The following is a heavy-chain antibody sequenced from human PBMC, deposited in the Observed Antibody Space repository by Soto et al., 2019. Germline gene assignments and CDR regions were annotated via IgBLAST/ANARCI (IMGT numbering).Heavy chain of an antibody. CDR2: ISWNSGSI. J-gene: IGHJ4*02. Sequence: EVQLVESGGGLVQPGRSLRLSCAASGFTFDDYAMHWVRQAPRKGLEWVSGISWNSGSIGYADSVKGRFTISRDNAKNSLYLQMNSLRAEDTALYYCAKGAGATYYYDSSGSPPFDYWGQGTLVTVSS. CDR1: GFTFDDYA. D-gene: IGHD3-22*01. V-gene: IGHV3-9*01. CDR3: AKGAGATYYYDSSGSPPFDY.